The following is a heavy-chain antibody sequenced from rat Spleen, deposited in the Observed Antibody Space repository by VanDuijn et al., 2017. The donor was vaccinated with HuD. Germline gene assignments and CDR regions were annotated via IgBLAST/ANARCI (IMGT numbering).Heavy chain of an antibody. CDR1: GFTYSNYG. V-gene: IGHV5-20*01. CDR3: TTDLDYYDGSYYVNWFAY. Sequence: EVQLVESGGGLVQPGRSLKLSCAASGFTYSNYGMAWVRQAPTKGLEGVAYISYDGGNTYYRDSVKGRFTISRDIAKSTLYLQMDSLRSEDTATYYCTTDLDYYDGSYYVNWFAYWGQGTLVTVSS. D-gene: IGHD1-12*02. CDR2: ISYDGGNT. J-gene: IGHJ3*01.